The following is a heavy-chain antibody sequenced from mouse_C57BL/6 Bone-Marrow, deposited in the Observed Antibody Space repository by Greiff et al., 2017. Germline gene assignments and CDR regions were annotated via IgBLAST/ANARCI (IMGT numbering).Heavy chain of an antibody. D-gene: IGHD2-12*01. CDR2: IDPSDSYT. CDR3: ARDYSPYYYAMDY. V-gene: IGHV1-50*01. CDR1: GYTFTSYW. Sequence: QVQLQQPGAELVKPGASVKLSCKASGYTFTSYWMQWVKQRPGQGLEWIGEIDPSDSYTNYNQKFKGKATLIVDTSSSTAYMQLRSLTSEDSAVYYCARDYSPYYYAMDYWGQGTSVTVSS. J-gene: IGHJ4*01.